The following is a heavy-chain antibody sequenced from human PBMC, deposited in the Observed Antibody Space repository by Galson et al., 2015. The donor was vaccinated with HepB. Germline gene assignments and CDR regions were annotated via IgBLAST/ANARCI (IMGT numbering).Heavy chain of an antibody. J-gene: IGHJ6*02. Sequence: SLRLSCAASGFPFDSYWMSWVPQAPGKGLEWVANIKQDGSEKYYLESMKGRFTVSRDNAKKSLYLQINSLRADDTAVYYCAKDGKGTSWLKRGFYGLDVWGQGTTVTVSS. D-gene: IGHD6-13*01. CDR2: IKQDGSEK. V-gene: IGHV3-7*03. CDR3: AKDGKGTSWLKRGFYGLDV. CDR1: GFPFDSYW.